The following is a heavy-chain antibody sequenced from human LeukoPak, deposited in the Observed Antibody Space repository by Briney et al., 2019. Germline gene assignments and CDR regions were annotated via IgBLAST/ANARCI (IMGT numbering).Heavy chain of an antibody. V-gene: IGHV4-59*08. Sequence: PSETLSLTCTVSSGSISSYYWSWIRQPPGKGLEWIGYIYYSGSTNYNPSLKSRVTISVDTSKNQFSLKLSSVTAADTAVYYCARGFYDSSGYYRDYWGQGTLVTVSS. CDR2: IYYSGST. D-gene: IGHD3-22*01. CDR1: SGSISSYY. CDR3: ARGFYDSSGYYRDY. J-gene: IGHJ4*02.